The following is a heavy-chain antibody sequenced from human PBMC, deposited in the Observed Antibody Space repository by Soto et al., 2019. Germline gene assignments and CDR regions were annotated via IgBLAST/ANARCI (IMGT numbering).Heavy chain of an antibody. CDR2: ISRNGGST. CDR1: GFTFSSYA. Sequence: EVQLVESGGGLVQPGGSLRLSCAASGFTFSSYAMHWVRQAPGKGLEYVSGISRNGGSTYYANSVKGRFTISRDNSKITLYLQVGSLRAEDMAVYSCARSGLPFDYWGQGTLVTVSS. D-gene: IGHD2-21*02. V-gene: IGHV3-64*01. J-gene: IGHJ4*02. CDR3: ARSGLPFDY.